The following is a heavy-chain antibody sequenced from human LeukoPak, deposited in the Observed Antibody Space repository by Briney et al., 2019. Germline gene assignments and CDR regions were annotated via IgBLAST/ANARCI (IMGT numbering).Heavy chain of an antibody. Sequence: SETLSLTCAVYGGSFSGYYWSWIRQPPGKGLEWIGEINHSGSTNYNPPLKSRVTISVDTSKNQFSLKLSSVTAADTAVYYCASSSGPFDYWGQGTLVTVSS. CDR2: INHSGST. J-gene: IGHJ4*02. V-gene: IGHV4-34*01. CDR3: ASSSGPFDY. D-gene: IGHD2-15*01. CDR1: GGSFSGYY.